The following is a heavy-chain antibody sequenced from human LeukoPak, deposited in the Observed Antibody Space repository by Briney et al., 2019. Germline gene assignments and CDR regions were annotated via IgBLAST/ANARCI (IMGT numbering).Heavy chain of an antibody. V-gene: IGHV3-33*08. J-gene: IGHJ4*02. CDR2: IWYDGSNK. Sequence: LTCAVYGGSFSGFYWNWIRQPPGKGLEWVAVIWYDGSNKYYADSVKGRFTISRDNSKNTLYLQMNSLRAEDTAVYYCARDVVADYWGQGTLVTVSS. D-gene: IGHD2-15*01. CDR3: ARDVVADY. CDR1: GGSFSGFY.